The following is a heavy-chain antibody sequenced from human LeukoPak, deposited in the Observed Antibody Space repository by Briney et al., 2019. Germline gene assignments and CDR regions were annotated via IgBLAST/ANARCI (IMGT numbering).Heavy chain of an antibody. CDR2: INPDSGGT. D-gene: IGHD6-13*01. Sequence: ASVKVSCKASGYTFTRYYMHWVRQAPGQGLEWMGWINPDSGGTNSAPKFRGRVTMTRDTSINTAYMELSRLRSDDTALYYCAKDRNFGRVEPTAAHSWGQGTLVTVSS. J-gene: IGHJ4*02. CDR1: GYTFTRYY. V-gene: IGHV1-2*02. CDR3: AKDRNFGRVEPTAAHS.